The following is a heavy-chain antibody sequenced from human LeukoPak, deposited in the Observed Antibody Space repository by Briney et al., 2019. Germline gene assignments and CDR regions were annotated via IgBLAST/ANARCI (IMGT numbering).Heavy chain of an antibody. D-gene: IGHD6-19*01. CDR1: GFTFSSYW. V-gene: IGHV3-7*01. CDR2: IKQDGSEK. Sequence: PGGSLRLSCAASGFTFSSYWMSWVRQAPGKGLEWVANIKQDGSEKYYVDSVKGRFTISRDNAKNSLYLQMNSLRAEDTAVYYCARGWKWLETYNFDYWGQGTLVTVSS. J-gene: IGHJ4*02. CDR3: ARGWKWLETYNFDY.